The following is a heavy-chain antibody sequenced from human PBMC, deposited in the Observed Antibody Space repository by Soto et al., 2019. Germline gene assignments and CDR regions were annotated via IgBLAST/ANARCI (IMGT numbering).Heavy chain of an antibody. CDR3: ATARDSSSWYEWYAFDI. V-gene: IGHV1-69*13. Sequence: GASVEVSCKASGGTFSSYAISWVRQAPGQGLEWMGGIIPIFGTANYAQKFQGRVTITADESTSTAYMELSSLRSEDTAVYYCATARDSSSWYEWYAFDIWGQGTMVTVS. CDR1: GGTFSSYA. D-gene: IGHD6-13*01. J-gene: IGHJ3*02. CDR2: IIPIFGTA.